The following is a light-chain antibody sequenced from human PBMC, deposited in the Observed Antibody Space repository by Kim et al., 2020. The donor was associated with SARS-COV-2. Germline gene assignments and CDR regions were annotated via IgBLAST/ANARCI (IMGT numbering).Light chain of an antibody. V-gene: IGKV1-39*01. CDR1: QSISSH. CDR3: QQGYSSPHIT. CDR2: AAS. J-gene: IGKJ5*01. Sequence: TVGNSVIITCLKSQSISSHLNWYPQKPRKGPKLLVFAASNLQSGVPSRFSGSGSGTEFTLTIRALQPEDSATYYCQQGYSSPHITFGRGTRLEIK.